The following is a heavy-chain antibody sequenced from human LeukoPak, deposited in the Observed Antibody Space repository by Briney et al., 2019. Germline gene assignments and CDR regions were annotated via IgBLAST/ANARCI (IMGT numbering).Heavy chain of an antibody. J-gene: IGHJ4*02. Sequence: SVKVSCKASGGTFSSYAISWVRQAPGQGLEWXXXXIPIFGTANYAXXXXGRVTXTADESTSTAYMELSSLRSEDTAVYYCARVMTTVTTKGYYFDYWGQGTLVTVSS. CDR3: ARVMTTVTTKGYYFDY. D-gene: IGHD4-11*01. CDR1: GGTFSSYA. CDR2: XIPIFGTA. V-gene: IGHV1-69*01.